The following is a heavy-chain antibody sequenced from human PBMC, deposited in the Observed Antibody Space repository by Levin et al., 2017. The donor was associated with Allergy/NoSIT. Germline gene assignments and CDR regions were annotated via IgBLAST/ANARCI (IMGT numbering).Heavy chain of an antibody. CDR1: GFTFRTYA. CDR2: ISGNGGTI. D-gene: IGHD2-15*01. Sequence: GGSLRLSCAASGFTFRTYAMSWVRQAPGKGLEWVSGISGNGGTIYYADSVKGRFTISRDNSKNTVYLQINSLRAEDTAVYYCAKDQGGGYCRGGSCSFDYWGQGTLVTVSS. J-gene: IGHJ4*02. V-gene: IGHV3-23*01. CDR3: AKDQGGGYCRGGSCSFDY.